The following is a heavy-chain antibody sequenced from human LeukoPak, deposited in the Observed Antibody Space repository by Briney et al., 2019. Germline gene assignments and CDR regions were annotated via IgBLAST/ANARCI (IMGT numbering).Heavy chain of an antibody. D-gene: IGHD6-19*01. CDR1: GFTFSNYW. J-gene: IGHJ4*02. CDR2: IKQDGSDK. CDR3: ARGKYSSGWFDY. Sequence: GGSLRLSCAASGFTFSNYWMTWVRQAPGSGLEWVANIKQDGSDKYYVDSVKGRFTISRDNAKNSLYLQMNSLRAEDTAVYYCARGKYSSGWFDYWGQGTLVTVSS. V-gene: IGHV3-7*01.